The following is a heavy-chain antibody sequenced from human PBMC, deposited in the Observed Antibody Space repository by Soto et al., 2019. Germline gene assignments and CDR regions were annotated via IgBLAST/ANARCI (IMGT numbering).Heavy chain of an antibody. CDR1: GYSFTIYW. CDR3: ARQYYDFWSGYYIFDY. CDR2: IYPGDSDT. J-gene: IGHJ4*02. Sequence: GESLKISCKGSGYSFTIYWIGWVRQMPGKGLEWMGIIYPGDSDTRYSPSFQGHVTISADKSISTAYLQWSSLKASDTAMYYCARQYYDFWSGYYIFDYWGQGTLVTVSS. D-gene: IGHD3-3*01. V-gene: IGHV5-51*01.